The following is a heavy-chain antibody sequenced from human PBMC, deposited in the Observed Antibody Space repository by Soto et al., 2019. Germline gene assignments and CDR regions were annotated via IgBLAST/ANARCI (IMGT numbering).Heavy chain of an antibody. Sequence: QVQLQESGPGLVKPSETLSLTCTVSGGSVSSDHWSWIRQPTGKGLEWIGDIYSSGSTNYNPSLKSPVAISLDTSKNQFSLRVRSVTAADTAVYYCARLTGTYYNVGKYYYYYYMDVWGKGTTVTVSS. CDR3: ARLTGTYYNVGKYYYYYYMDV. V-gene: IGHV4-59*02. D-gene: IGHD3-10*01. CDR1: GGSVSSDH. J-gene: IGHJ6*03. CDR2: IYSSGST.